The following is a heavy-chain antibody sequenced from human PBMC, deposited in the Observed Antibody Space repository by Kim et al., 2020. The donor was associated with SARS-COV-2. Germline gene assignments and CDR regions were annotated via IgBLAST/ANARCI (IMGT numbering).Heavy chain of an antibody. Sequence: SETLSLTCAVYGGSFSGYYWSWIRQPPGKGLEWIGEINHSGSTNYNPSLKSRVTISVDTSKNQFSLKLSSVTAADTAVYYCASARYPTSHFDYWGQGTLVTVSS. CDR1: GGSFSGYY. J-gene: IGHJ4*02. CDR2: INHSGST. CDR3: ASARYPTSHFDY. D-gene: IGHD1-1*01. V-gene: IGHV4-34*01.